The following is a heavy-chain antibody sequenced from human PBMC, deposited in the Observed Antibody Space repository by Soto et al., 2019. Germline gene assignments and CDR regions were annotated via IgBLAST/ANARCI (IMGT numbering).Heavy chain of an antibody. CDR2: VYADGRT. Sequence: GGSLRLSCAVSGFSVSDNYVTWVRQAPGKGLEWVSVVYADGRTYYAESVKGRFTISRDNSDNTLFLQLSNLRVEDTALYYCARARLYDASGYYYYYYGMDVWGQGTTVTVSS. CDR3: ARARLYDASGYYYYYYGMDV. D-gene: IGHD3-22*01. V-gene: IGHV3-53*01. CDR1: GFSVSDNY. J-gene: IGHJ6*02.